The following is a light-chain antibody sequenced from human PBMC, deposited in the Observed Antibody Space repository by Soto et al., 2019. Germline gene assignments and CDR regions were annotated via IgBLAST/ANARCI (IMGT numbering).Light chain of an antibody. J-gene: IGKJ1*01. CDR1: QSVRSSY. CDR3: QQYGGSPWT. V-gene: IGKV3-20*01. Sequence: IVLTQSPGTLSLSPGERATLSCRASQSVRSSYLAWYQQKPGQAPRLLIYGASSRATGIPDRFSGGGSGTDFTLTISRLEPEDFAVYYCQQYGGSPWTFGQGTKVEIK. CDR2: GAS.